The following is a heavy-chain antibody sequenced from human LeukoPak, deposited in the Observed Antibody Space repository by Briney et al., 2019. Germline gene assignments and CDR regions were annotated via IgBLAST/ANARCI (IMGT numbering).Heavy chain of an antibody. Sequence: ASVKVSCKASGGTFSSYAISWVRRAPGQGLEWMGGIIPIFGTANYAQKFQGRVTITADESTSTAYMELSSLRSEDTAVYYCAREARDRFDPPPSPMVRGARPANQFDYWGQGTLVTVSS. CDR1: GGTFSSYA. CDR2: IIPIFGTA. J-gene: IGHJ4*02. D-gene: IGHD3-10*01. V-gene: IGHV1-69*13. CDR3: AREARDRFDPPPSPMVRGARPANQFDY.